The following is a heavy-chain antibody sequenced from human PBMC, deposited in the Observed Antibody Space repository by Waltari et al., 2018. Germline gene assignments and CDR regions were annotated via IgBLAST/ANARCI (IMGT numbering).Heavy chain of an antibody. CDR2: IYYSGST. CDR3: ARDRELGLGLHYFDY. CDR1: GGSISSHY. J-gene: IGHJ4*02. V-gene: IGHV4-59*11. Sequence: QVQLQESGPGLVKPSETLSLTCTVSGGSISSHYWSWIRQPPGKGLEWIGYIYYSGSTNYTPSLKSRVTISVDTSKNQFSLKLSSVTAADTAVYYCARDRELGLGLHYFDYWGQGTLVTVSS. D-gene: IGHD3-10*01.